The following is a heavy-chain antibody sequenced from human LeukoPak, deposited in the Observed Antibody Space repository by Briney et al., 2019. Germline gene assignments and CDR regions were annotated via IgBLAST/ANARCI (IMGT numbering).Heavy chain of an antibody. CDR3: ARDFWAVTTKASYYGMDV. CDR1: GFTFSSYS. V-gene: IGHV3-21*01. J-gene: IGHJ6*02. Sequence: GGSLRLSCAASGFTFSSYSMNWVRQAPGKGLEWVSSTSSSSSYIYYADSVKGRFTISRDNAKNSLYLQMNSLRAEDTAVYYCARDFWAVTTKASYYGMDVWGQGTTVTVSS. D-gene: IGHD4-17*01. CDR2: TSSSSSYI.